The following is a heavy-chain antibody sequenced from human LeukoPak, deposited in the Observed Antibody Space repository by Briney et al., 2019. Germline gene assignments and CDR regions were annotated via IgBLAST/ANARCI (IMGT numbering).Heavy chain of an antibody. J-gene: IGHJ2*01. D-gene: IGHD6-13*01. Sequence: SETLSLTCTVSGGSISSYSWSWIRQPPGKGLEWIGYIYNSGSTNYNPSLESRVTISLDTSRNQFSLKLSSVTADDTAVYYCARFQRSSRYFFDLWGRGTLVTVSS. V-gene: IGHV4-59*01. CDR3: ARFQRSSRYFFDL. CDR1: GGSISSYS. CDR2: IYNSGST.